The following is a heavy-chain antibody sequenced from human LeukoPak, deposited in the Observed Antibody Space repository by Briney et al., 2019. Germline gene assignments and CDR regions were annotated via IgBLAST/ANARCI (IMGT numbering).Heavy chain of an antibody. CDR3: ARAASSTRVTYMDV. CDR1: GFTFSGYW. CDR2: INTDESNT. D-gene: IGHD2-21*02. Sequence: GGSLRLSCAASGFTFSGYWMHWVRQAPGKGLVWVSRINTDESNTDYADSVRGRFTISRDNAKNTLYLQMNSLRAEDTAVYYCARAASSTRVTYMDVWGKGTTVTVSS. V-gene: IGHV3-74*01. J-gene: IGHJ6*03.